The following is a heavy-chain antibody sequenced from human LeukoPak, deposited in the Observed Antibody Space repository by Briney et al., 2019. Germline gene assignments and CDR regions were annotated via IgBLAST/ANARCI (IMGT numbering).Heavy chain of an antibody. CDR1: GITFSSYG. CDR2: IYNDGRT. V-gene: IGHV3-53*01. CDR3: ARGLFLSGYLDAFDI. Sequence: GGSLRLSCAASGITFSSYGMSWVRQAPGKGLEWVSLIYNDGRTYYADSVKGRCTISRDNLKNVLYLQMNSLKVEDTALYYCARGLFLSGYLDAFDIWGQGTVVTVSS. J-gene: IGHJ3*02. D-gene: IGHD3-22*01.